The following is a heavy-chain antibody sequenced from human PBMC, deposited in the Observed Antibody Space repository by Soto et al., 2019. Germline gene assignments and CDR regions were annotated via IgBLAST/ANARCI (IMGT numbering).Heavy chain of an antibody. V-gene: IGHV3-21*01. J-gene: IGHJ6*03. Sequence: EVQLVESGGGLVKPGGSLRLSCAASGFTFSSYSMNWVRQAPGKGLEWVSSISSSSSYIYYADSVKGRFTISRDNAKNSLYLQMNSLRAEDTAVYYCARAITGTNDYYYYMDVWGKGTTVTVSS. CDR3: ARAITGTNDYYYYMDV. CDR1: GFTFSSYS. CDR2: ISSSSSYI. D-gene: IGHD1-20*01.